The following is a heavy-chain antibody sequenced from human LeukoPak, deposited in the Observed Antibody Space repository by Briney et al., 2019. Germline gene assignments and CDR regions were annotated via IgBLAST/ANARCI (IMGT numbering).Heavy chain of an antibody. CDR2: ISDSGGTT. V-gene: IGHV3-23*01. Sequence: GGSLRLSCAVSGITLSNYGMSWVRQAPGKGLEWVAGISDSGGTTKYADSVKGRFTISRDNRKNTLYLQMNSLRAEDTAVYFWAKRGVVIRVILVGFHKEAYYFDSWGQGALVTVSS. CDR1: GITLSNYG. CDR3: AKRGVVIRVILVGFHKEAYYFDS. D-gene: IGHD3-22*01. J-gene: IGHJ4*02.